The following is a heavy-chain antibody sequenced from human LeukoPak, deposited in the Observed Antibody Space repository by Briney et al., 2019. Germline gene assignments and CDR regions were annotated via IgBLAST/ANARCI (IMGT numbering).Heavy chain of an antibody. CDR1: GFTVSNNY. Sequence: GGSLRLSCAASGFTVSNNYMNWVRQAPGKGLEWVANIKQDGSEKYYVDSVKGRFTISRDNAKNSLYLQMNSLRAEDTAVYYCASHTITMVRGVISPADYWGQGTLVTVSS. D-gene: IGHD3-10*01. CDR2: IKQDGSEK. V-gene: IGHV3-7*01. CDR3: ASHTITMVRGVISPADY. J-gene: IGHJ4*02.